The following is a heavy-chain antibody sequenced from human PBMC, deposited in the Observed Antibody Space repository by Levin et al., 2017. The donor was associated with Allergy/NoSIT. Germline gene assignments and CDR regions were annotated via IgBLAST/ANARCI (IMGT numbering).Heavy chain of an antibody. V-gene: IGHV3-23*01. CDR1: GFTFSSYA. D-gene: IGHD6-19*01. J-gene: IGHJ4*02. CDR2: ISGSGGST. CDR3: ARDNHLAVAGKRFDY. Sequence: GGSLRLSCAASGFTFSSYAMSWVRQAPGKGLEWVSAISGSGGSTYYADSVKGRFTISRDNSKTTLYLQMNSQRAEDTAVYYCARDNHLAVAGKRFDYWGQGTLVTVSS.